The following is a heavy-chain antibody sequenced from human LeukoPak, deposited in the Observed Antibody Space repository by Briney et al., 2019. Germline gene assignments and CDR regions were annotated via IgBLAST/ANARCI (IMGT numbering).Heavy chain of an antibody. CDR2: INPNSGGT. V-gene: IGHV1-2*02. J-gene: IGHJ4*02. D-gene: IGHD1-26*01. Sequence: ASVKFSCKASGYTLTGYYMHCVRQAPGQGLEWMGWINPNSGGTNYAQKFQGRVSMTRDTSISTAYMELSRLRSDDTAVYYCARLRWVGATHGDPFDYWGQGTLVTVSS. CDR3: ARLRWVGATHGDPFDY. CDR1: GYTLTGYY.